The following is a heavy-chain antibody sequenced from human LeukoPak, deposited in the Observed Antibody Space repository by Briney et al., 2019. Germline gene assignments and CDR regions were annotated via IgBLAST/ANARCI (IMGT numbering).Heavy chain of an antibody. J-gene: IGHJ4*02. CDR3: ARVAVATGLDY. V-gene: IGHV4-34*01. Sequence: SETLSLTCAVYGGSFNGYYWSWIRQPPGKGLEWIGEINHSGSTNYNPSLKSRVTISVDTSKNQFSLKLSSVTAADTAVYYCARVAVATGLDYWGQGTLVTVSS. D-gene: IGHD6-19*01. CDR1: GGSFNGYY. CDR2: INHSGST.